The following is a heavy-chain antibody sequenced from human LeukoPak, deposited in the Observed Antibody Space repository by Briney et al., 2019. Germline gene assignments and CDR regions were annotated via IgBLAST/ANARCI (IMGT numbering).Heavy chain of an antibody. V-gene: IGHV4-61*02. Sequence: SQTLSLTCTVSGGSISSGSYYWSWFRQPAEKGLEWIGRIYTSGSTYYNPSLKSPDTISADTSKSQCSLKQSSVTAANTAVYYCARRGYSYGTFDYWGQGTLATVSS. D-gene: IGHD5-18*01. CDR3: ARRGYSYGTFDY. CDR2: IYTSGST. J-gene: IGHJ4*02. CDR1: GGSISSGSYY.